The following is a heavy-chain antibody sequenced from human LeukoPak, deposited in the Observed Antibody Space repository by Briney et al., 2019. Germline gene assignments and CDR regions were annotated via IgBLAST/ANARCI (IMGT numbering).Heavy chain of an antibody. CDR2: VNPDDSDT. J-gene: IGHJ4*02. CDR1: GYSFTSHW. V-gene: IGHV5-51*01. CDR3: ARLRWPRGGRSSFDY. D-gene: IGHD3-10*01. Sequence: GESLKIPCKGSGYSFTSHWIGWVRQMPGKGLEWMVIVNPDDSDTIYSPSFQGQVTISADESITTAYLQWSSLKASDTAMYYCARLRWPRGGRSSFDYWGQGALVTVSS.